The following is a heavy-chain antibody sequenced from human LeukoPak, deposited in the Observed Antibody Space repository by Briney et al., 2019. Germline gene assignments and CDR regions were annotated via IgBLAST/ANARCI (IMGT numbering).Heavy chain of an antibody. D-gene: IGHD4-23*01. Sequence: GGSLRLSCAASGFTFDDYAMHWVRQAPGKGLEWVSYISSSGSTIYYADSVQGRFTISRDNAKNSLYLQMNSLRAEDTAVYYCARDYGGSSPFDYWGQGTLVTVSS. V-gene: IGHV3-48*03. CDR1: GFTFDDYA. CDR2: ISSSGSTI. J-gene: IGHJ4*02. CDR3: ARDYGGSSPFDY.